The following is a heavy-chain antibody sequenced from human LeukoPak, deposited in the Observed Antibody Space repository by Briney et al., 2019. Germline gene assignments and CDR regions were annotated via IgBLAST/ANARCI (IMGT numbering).Heavy chain of an antibody. D-gene: IGHD1-1*01. CDR3: ARDPAGSGFAFDS. Sequence: PGGSLRLSCAASGFIFSNDAMHWVRQAPGKGLEWVAFIWSDGSNKYYADSVKGRFTTSRDNSEDTLYLQMNSLRVEDTAVYYCARDPAGSGFAFDSWGQGALVTVSS. CDR2: IWSDGSNK. CDR1: GFIFSNDA. V-gene: IGHV3-33*01. J-gene: IGHJ4*02.